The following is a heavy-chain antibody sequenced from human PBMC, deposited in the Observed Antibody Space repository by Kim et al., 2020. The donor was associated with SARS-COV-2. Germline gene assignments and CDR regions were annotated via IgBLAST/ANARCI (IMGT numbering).Heavy chain of an antibody. V-gene: IGHV3-33*01. J-gene: IGHJ6*02. Sequence: GGSLRLSCAASGFTFSSYGMHWVRQAPGQGLEWVAVIWYDGSYKYYADSVKGRFTISRDNSKSTMYLEMDSLRAEDTAVYYCGREGGWFGETQGVDVWGQGTPVTVSS. CDR1: GFTFSSYG. CDR3: GREGGWFGETQGVDV. D-gene: IGHD3-10*01. CDR2: IWYDGSYK.